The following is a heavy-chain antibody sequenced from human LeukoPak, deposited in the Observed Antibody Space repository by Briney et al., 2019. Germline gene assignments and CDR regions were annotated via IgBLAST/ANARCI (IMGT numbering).Heavy chain of an antibody. V-gene: IGHV3-30*03. D-gene: IGHD2-2*02. Sequence: GGSLRLSCAASGFTFSSYGMHWVRQAPGKGLEWVAVISYDGSNKYYADSVKGRFTISRDNSKNTLYLQMNSMRAEDTAVYYCARDIVVVPAAITSTGYHYYYGMDVWGQGTTVTVSS. J-gene: IGHJ6*02. CDR2: ISYDGSNK. CDR1: GFTFSSYG. CDR3: ARDIVVVPAAITSTGYHYYYGMDV.